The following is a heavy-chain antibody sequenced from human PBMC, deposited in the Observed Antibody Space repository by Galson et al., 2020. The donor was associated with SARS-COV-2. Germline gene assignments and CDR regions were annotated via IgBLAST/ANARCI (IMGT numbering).Heavy chain of an antibody. V-gene: IGHV3-7*01. D-gene: IGHD3-10*01. CDR2: IKGDGSEI. CDR3: AREGNASLVGGGFEI. CDR1: GFTLSNYW. J-gene: IGHJ3*02. Sequence: GESLKISCAASGFTLSNYWMSWVRQAPGKGLEWLGNIKGDGSEIWCVDSVKGRFTISRDNDKKSLYLQMNSLRVEDTAMYYCAREGNASLVGGGFEIWGQGTLVTV.